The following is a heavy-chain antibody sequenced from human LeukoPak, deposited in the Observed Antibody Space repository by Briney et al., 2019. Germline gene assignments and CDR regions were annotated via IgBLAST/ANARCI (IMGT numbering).Heavy chain of an antibody. CDR2: INPNSGGT. D-gene: IGHD6-19*01. Sequence: ASVKVSCKASGYTFTGYYMHWVRQAPGQGLEWMGWINPNSGGTNYAQKFQGRVTMTRDTSISTAYMELSSLRAEDTAVYYCARVEIAVAGRVTYGMDVWGQGTTVTVSS. CDR3: ARVEIAVAGRVTYGMDV. V-gene: IGHV1-2*02. CDR1: GYTFTGYY. J-gene: IGHJ6*02.